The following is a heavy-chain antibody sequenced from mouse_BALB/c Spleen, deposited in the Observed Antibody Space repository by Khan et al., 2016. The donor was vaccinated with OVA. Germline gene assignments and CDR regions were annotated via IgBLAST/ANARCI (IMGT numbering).Heavy chain of an antibody. D-gene: IGHD2-14*01. CDR2: INTHSGVP. CDR3: ARGGAVYYRNDGGAMEY. J-gene: IGHJ4*01. V-gene: IGHV9-4*02. Sequence: QIQLVQSGPELKKPGETVRISCKASGYTFTTAGIQWVQKMPGKGLKWIGWINTHSGVPKYAEDFKGRFAFSLEISVNTAYLQITNLKNEDTATYFCARGGAVYYRNDGGAMEYWGQGTSVTVSS. CDR1: GYTFTTAG.